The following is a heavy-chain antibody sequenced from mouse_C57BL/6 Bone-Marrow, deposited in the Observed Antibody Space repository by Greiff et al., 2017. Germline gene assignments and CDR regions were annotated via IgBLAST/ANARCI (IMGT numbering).Heavy chain of an antibody. CDR3: TRDGLYNGGAMDY. CDR2: ISSGGDYI. CDR1: GFTFSSYA. V-gene: IGHV5-9-1*02. J-gene: IGHJ4*01. D-gene: IGHD1-1*01. Sequence: EVQRVESGEGLVKPGGSLKLSCAASGFTFSSYAMSWVRQTPEKRLEWVAYISSGGDYIYYADTVKGRFTISRDNASNTLYLQMSSLKSEDTAMYYCTRDGLYNGGAMDYWGQGTSVTVSS.